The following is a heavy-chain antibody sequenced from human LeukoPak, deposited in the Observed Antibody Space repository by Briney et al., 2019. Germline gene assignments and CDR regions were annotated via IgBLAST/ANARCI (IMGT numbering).Heavy chain of an antibody. CDR1: GFTFDDYA. CDR3: AKDIRGSTSWYGLDY. V-gene: IGHV3-43D*03. CDR2: ISWDGGST. Sequence: GGSLRLSCAASGFTFDDYAIHWVRQAPGKGLEWVSLISWDGGSTYYADSVKGRFTISRDNSKNSLYLQMNSLRAEDTALYYCAKDIRGSTSWYGLDYWGQGTLVTVSS. D-gene: IGHD6-13*01. J-gene: IGHJ4*02.